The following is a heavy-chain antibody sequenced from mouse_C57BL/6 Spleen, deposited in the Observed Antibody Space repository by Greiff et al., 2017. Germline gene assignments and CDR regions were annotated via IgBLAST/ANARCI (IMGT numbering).Heavy chain of an antibody. CDR3: ARDSSGYVGYFDY. CDR2: IYPRSGNT. Sequence: QVQLQQSGAELARPGASVKLSCKASGYTFTSYGISWVKQRTGQGLEWIGEIYPRSGNTYYNEKFKGKATLTADKSSSPAYMGLRSLTSEDSAVYFCARDSSGYVGYFDYWGQGTTLTVSS. D-gene: IGHD3-2*02. V-gene: IGHV1-81*01. CDR1: GYTFTSYG. J-gene: IGHJ2*01.